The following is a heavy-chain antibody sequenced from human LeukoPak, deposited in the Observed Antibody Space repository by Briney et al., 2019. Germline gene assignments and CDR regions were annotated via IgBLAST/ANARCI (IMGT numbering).Heavy chain of an antibody. J-gene: IGHJ4*02. CDR3: ARVYSSSSLGP. Sequence: PSETLSPTCTVSGGSISSYYWSWIRQPPGKGLEWIGYMYYSGSTNYNPSLKSRVTISVDTSKNQFSLKLSSVTAADTAVYYCARVYSSSSLGPWGQGTLVTVSS. D-gene: IGHD6-13*01. V-gene: IGHV4-59*08. CDR2: MYYSGST. CDR1: GGSISSYY.